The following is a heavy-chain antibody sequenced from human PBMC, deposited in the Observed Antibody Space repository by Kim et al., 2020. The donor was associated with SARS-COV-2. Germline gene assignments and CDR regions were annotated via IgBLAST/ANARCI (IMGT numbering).Heavy chain of an antibody. CDR3: ARAALGDYDFWSGYHHRTFDY. CDR1: GGSISSYY. Sequence: SETLSLTCTVSGGSISSYYWSWIRQPPGKGLEWIGYIYYSGSTNYNPSLKSRVTISVDTSKNQFSLKLSSVTAADTAVYYCARAALGDYDFWSGYHHRTFDYWGQGTLVTVSS. V-gene: IGHV4-59*13. D-gene: IGHD3-3*01. J-gene: IGHJ4*02. CDR2: IYYSGST.